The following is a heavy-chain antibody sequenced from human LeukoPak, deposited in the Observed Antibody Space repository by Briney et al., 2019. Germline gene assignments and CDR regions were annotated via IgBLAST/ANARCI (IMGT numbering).Heavy chain of an antibody. CDR3: AKDRFYYGSSTKGY. Sequence: GGFLRLSCAASGFTFSSYGMHWVRQAPGKGLEWVAFIRYDGSNKYYADSVKGRFTISRDNSKNTLYPQMNSLRAEDTAVYYCAKDRFYYGSSTKGYWGQGTLVTASS. D-gene: IGHD3-10*01. CDR2: IRYDGSNK. J-gene: IGHJ4*02. V-gene: IGHV3-30*02. CDR1: GFTFSSYG.